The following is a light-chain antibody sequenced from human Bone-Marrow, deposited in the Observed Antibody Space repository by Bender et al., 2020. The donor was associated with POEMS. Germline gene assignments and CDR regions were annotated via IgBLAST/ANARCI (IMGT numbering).Light chain of an antibody. Sequence: QSALTQPRSVSGSPGQSVTISCTGTNNDVGGYNYVSWYQQHPGKAPQLMIDDVNKRPSGVPDRFSASKSGNTASLTISGLQSEDDADYYCCSYAGTFSYVFGTGTTVTVL. CDR2: DVN. J-gene: IGLJ1*01. V-gene: IGLV2-11*01. CDR1: NNDVGGYNY. CDR3: CSYAGTFSYV.